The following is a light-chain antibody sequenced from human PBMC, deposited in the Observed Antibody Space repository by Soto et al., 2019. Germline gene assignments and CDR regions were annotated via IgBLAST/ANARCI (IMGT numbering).Light chain of an antibody. V-gene: IGLV1-40*01. CDR2: GNS. CDR1: SSNIGAGYD. Sequence: QSVLTQPPSVSGAPGQRVTISCTGSSSNIGAGYDVHWYQQLPGTAPKLLIYGNSNRPSGVPDRFSGSKSGTSASLAITGLQAEDEADYYCLSYDSSRVGVFGTGTKLTVL. CDR3: LSYDSSRVGV. J-gene: IGLJ1*01.